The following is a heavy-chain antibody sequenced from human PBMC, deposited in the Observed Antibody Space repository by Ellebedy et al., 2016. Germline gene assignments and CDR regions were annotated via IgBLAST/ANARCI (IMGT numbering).Heavy chain of an antibody. CDR1: GYSFTSYW. CDR3: ARLRGVNSYSFDY. Sequence: KVSCXGSGYSFTSYWIGWVRQMPGKGLEWMGIIYPGDSDTRYSPSFQGQVTISADKSISTAYLQWSSLKASDTAMYYCARLRGVNSYSFDYWGQGTLVTVSS. J-gene: IGHJ4*02. CDR2: IYPGDSDT. D-gene: IGHD3-10*01. V-gene: IGHV5-51*01.